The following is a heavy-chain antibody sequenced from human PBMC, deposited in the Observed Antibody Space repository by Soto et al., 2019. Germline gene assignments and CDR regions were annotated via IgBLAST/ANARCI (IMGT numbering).Heavy chain of an antibody. CDR3: AREDGELANWFDH. V-gene: IGHV4-59*01. CDR1: GGSISSYY. CDR2: IYYSGST. Sequence: QVQLQESGPGLVKPSETLSLTCTGSGGSISSYYWSWIRQHPGKGLEWIGYIYYSGSTNYNPSLKSRVTISVDTSKNQFSLKLSSVTAADTAVYYCAREDGELANWFDHWGQGTLVTVSS. D-gene: IGHD1-7*01. J-gene: IGHJ5*02.